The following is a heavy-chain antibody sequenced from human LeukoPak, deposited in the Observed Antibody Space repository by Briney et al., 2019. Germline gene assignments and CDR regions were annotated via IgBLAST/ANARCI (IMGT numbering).Heavy chain of an antibody. CDR1: GGSFSGYY. J-gene: IGHJ3*02. V-gene: IGHV4-34*01. CDR3: ARVYSSSFNDAFDI. Sequence: SETLSLTCAVYGGSFSGYYWSWIRQPPGKGLEWIGEINHSGSTNYNPSLKSRVTISVDTSKNQFSLKLSSVTAADTAVYYCARVYSSSFNDAFDIWGQGTMVTVSS. CDR2: INHSGST. D-gene: IGHD6-13*01.